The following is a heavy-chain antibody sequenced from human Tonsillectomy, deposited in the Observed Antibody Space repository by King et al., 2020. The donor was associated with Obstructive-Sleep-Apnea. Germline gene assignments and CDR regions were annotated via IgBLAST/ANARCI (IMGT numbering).Heavy chain of an antibody. Sequence: VQLVESGGGLVQPGGSLRLSCSASGFTFSNYAMHWVRQTPGKGLKYVSTISSNGGRTYYADSVKGRFTISRDNSKNTLFLQMSNLRADDTALYYCVQGTVTTVGRFDYWGQGTLVTVSS. CDR3: VQGTVTTVGRFDY. V-gene: IGHV3-64D*06. CDR2: ISSNGGRT. J-gene: IGHJ4*02. D-gene: IGHD4-11*01. CDR1: GFTFSNYA.